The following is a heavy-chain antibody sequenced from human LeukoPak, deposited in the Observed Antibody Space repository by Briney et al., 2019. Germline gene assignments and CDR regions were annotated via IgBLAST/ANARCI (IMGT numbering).Heavy chain of an antibody. D-gene: IGHD6-13*01. CDR1: GFTFSSYA. Sequence: GGSLRLSCAASGFTFSSYAMSWVRQAPGRGLEWVSAISGSGGSTYYADSVKGRFTISRDNSKNTLYLQMNSLRAEDTAVYYCAKDFQGYSSSWTFDYWGQGTLVTVSS. CDR2: ISGSGGST. J-gene: IGHJ4*02. V-gene: IGHV3-23*01. CDR3: AKDFQGYSSSWTFDY.